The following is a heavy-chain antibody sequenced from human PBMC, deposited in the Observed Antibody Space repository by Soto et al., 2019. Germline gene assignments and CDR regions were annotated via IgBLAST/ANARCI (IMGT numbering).Heavy chain of an antibody. CDR3: ARDVWRYFDY. Sequence: QVQLVESVGGVVQPGRSLRLSCAASGFSFSSYGMHWVRQAPGKGLEWGAIIWHDGDNKYYADSVKGRFTISRDNSKNTLSLQMNSLRADDTAVYYCARDVWRYFDYWCQGTLVTVSS. J-gene: IGHJ4*02. V-gene: IGHV3-33*01. CDR1: GFSFSSYG. CDR2: IWHDGDNK. D-gene: IGHD2-8*01.